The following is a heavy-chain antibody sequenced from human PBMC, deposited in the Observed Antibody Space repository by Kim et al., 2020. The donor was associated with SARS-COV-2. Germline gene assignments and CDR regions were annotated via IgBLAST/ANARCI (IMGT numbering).Heavy chain of an antibody. D-gene: IGHD4-17*01. CDR2: ISGSGGST. CDR3: ANIKTTVVTRMGAFDI. Sequence: GGSLRLSCAASGFTFSSYAMSWVRQAPGKGLEWVSAISGSGGSTYYADSVKGRFTISRDNSKNTLYLQMNSLRAEDTAVYYCANIKTTVVTRMGAFDIWGQGTMVTVSS. J-gene: IGHJ3*02. CDR1: GFTFSSYA. V-gene: IGHV3-23*01.